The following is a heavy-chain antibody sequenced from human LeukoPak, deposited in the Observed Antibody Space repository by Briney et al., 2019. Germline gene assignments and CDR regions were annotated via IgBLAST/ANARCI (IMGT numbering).Heavy chain of an antibody. V-gene: IGHV3-23*01. Sequence: PGGSLRLSCAASGFTFSSYAMSWVRQAPGKGLERVSAISGSGGSTYYADSVKGRFTISRDNTKNTLYLQMNSLRAEDTAVYYCAILVERWKNFDYWGQGTLVTVSS. J-gene: IGHJ4*02. CDR3: AILVERWKNFDY. CDR2: ISGSGGST. D-gene: IGHD5-24*01. CDR1: GFTFSSYA.